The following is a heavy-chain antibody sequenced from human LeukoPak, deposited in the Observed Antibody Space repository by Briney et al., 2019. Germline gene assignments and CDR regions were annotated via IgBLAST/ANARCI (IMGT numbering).Heavy chain of an antibody. J-gene: IGHJ4*02. D-gene: IGHD3-10*01. CDR1: GFTFSSYA. V-gene: IGHV3-23*01. CDR2: ISGSGGST. CDR3: AKPYYYGSGSYYNFDY. Sequence: GGSLRLSCAASGFTFSSYAMSWVRQAPGKGLEWVSGISGSGGSTYYADSVKGRSSISRDNSKNTLYLQMNSLRAEDTALYYCAKPYYYGSGSYYNFDYWGQGTLVTVSS.